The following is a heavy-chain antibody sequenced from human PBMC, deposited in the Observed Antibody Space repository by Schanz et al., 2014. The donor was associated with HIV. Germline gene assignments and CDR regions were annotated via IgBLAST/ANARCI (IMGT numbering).Heavy chain of an antibody. CDR3: GRGTRYERDYVGPRSDGMDV. D-gene: IGHD4-17*01. V-gene: IGHV4-31*03. Sequence: QVQLQESGPGLVRPSQTLSLTCTVAGGSISSGGYYWSWVRQHPGKGLEWIGYIYYTGSTYYNPSLKSRVTISVDTSKNQFPLNRTSVTAADTAVYFCGRGTRYERDYVGPRSDGMDVWGQGTTVIVSS. CDR1: GGSISSGGYY. CDR2: IYYTGST. J-gene: IGHJ6*02.